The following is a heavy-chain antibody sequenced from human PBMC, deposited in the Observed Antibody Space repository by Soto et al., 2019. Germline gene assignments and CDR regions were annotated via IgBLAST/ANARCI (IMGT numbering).Heavy chain of an antibody. CDR2: ISAHKGNT. CDR3: ARGRYGDY. J-gene: IGHJ4*02. D-gene: IGHD1-1*01. CDR1: GYAFPTYG. V-gene: IGHV1-18*01. Sequence: QVHLVQSGAAVKKPGSSVKVSCKGSGYAFPTYGITWVRHAPGQGLERMGWISAHKGNTNYAQKLQGRVTVTRDTSTRTAYMELRSLSSDDTAVYYCARGRYGDYWGQGALVTVSS.